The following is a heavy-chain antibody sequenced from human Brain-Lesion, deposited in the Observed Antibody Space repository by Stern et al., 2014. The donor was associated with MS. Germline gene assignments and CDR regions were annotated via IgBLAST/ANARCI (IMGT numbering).Heavy chain of an antibody. V-gene: IGHV4-61*02. CDR3: ARETGGYTYGDTDFFDY. Sequence: QVHLVESGPGLVKPSQTLSLTCIVSGDSISSGSFYWNWIRQPAGKGLEWIGRIYSSGSTHSNPYLKRRVTTSGATSKNHFFLKVISVTAADTAVYYCARETGGYTYGDTDFFDYWGQGALVTVSS. D-gene: IGHD5-18*01. J-gene: IGHJ4*02. CDR1: GDSISSGSFY. CDR2: IYSSGST.